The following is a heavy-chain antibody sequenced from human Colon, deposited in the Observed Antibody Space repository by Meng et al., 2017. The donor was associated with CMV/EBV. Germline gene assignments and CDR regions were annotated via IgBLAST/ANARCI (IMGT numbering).Heavy chain of an antibody. D-gene: IGHD3-22*01. CDR2: IYPGDSDS. Sequence: GESLKISCQGSGYNFANYWIGWVRQMPGKGLEWMGMIYPGDSDSRYSPSFDGQVTFSADVSISTAYLQWGSLMASDTAMYFCARLRLRGSGSHPFDPWGQGTRVTVSS. J-gene: IGHJ5*02. CDR1: GYNFANYW. CDR3: ARLRLRGSGSHPFDP. V-gene: IGHV5-51*01.